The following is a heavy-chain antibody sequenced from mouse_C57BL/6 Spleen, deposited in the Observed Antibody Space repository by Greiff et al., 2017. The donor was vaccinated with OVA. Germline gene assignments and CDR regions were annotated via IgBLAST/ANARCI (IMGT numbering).Heavy chain of an antibody. CDR3: ARGSDYFDY. D-gene: IGHD1-1*01. CDR1: GYSFTGYY. CDR2: INPSTGGT. Sequence: VQLKQSGPELVKPGASVKISCKASGYSFTGYYMNWVKQSPEKSLEWIGEINPSTGGTTYNQKFKAKATLTVDKSSSTAYMQLKSLTSEDSAVYYCARGSDYFDYWGQGTTLTVSS. V-gene: IGHV1-42*01. J-gene: IGHJ2*01.